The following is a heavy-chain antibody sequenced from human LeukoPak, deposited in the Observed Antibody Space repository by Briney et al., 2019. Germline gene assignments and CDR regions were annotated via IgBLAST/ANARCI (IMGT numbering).Heavy chain of an antibody. V-gene: IGHV4-34*01. J-gene: IGHJ5*02. Sequence: SETLSLTCAVYGGSFSGYYWSWIRQPPGKGLEWIGEINHSGSTNYNPSLKSRVTISVDTSKNQFSLRLSSVTAADTAVYYCARVLDSSGYYYGFDPWGQGTLATVSS. D-gene: IGHD3-22*01. CDR2: INHSGST. CDR1: GGSFSGYY. CDR3: ARVLDSSGYYYGFDP.